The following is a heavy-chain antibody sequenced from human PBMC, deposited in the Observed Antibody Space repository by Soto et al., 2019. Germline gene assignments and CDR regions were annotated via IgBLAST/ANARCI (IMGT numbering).Heavy chain of an antibody. Sequence: PGGSLRLSCAASGFTFTNAWMSWVRQTPGKGLEWVSTISTSGGSTYYADSVKGRFTISRDSSKSTLYLQMNSLRVEDTAVYYCARGQYSNGVWGHGTLVTVSS. D-gene: IGHD1-26*01. CDR2: ISTSGGST. CDR1: GFTFTNAW. V-gene: IGHV3-23*01. CDR3: ARGQYSNGV. J-gene: IGHJ4*01.